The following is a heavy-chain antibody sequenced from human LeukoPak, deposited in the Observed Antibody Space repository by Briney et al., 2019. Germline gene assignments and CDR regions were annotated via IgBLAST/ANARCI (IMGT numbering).Heavy chain of an antibody. V-gene: IGHV3-23*01. D-gene: IGHD1-1*01. CDR1: GFTFSSYA. CDR2: TSGSGGST. CDR3: AKDGTSTWGFDY. Sequence: GGSLRLSCAASGFTFSSYAMSWVRQAPGKGLEWVSATSGSGGSTYYADSVKSRFTISRDNSKNTLYLQMNSLRAEDTAVYYCAKDGTSTWGFDYWGQGTLVTVSS. J-gene: IGHJ4*02.